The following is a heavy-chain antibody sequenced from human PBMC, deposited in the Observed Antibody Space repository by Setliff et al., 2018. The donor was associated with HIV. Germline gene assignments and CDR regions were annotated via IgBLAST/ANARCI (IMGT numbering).Heavy chain of an antibody. J-gene: IGHJ3*02. Sequence: SETLSLTCTVSGDFFSSDYYWGWIRQPPGKGLEWIASINYSGNTYHNPSLKTRVTISVDTSKSQFSLKLNSVTAADTGVYYCARLFQWMSYSFDIWGQGTVVTVSS. CDR2: INYSGNT. D-gene: IGHD5-12*01. CDR3: ARLFQWMSYSFDI. CDR1: GDFFSSDYY. V-gene: IGHV4-38-2*02.